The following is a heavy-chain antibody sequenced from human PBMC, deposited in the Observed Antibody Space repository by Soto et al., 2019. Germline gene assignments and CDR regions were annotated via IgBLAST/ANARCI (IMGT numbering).Heavy chain of an antibody. CDR2: IDWDDDK. Sequence: SGPTLVNPTQTLTLTCTFSGFSLTTSGMRVSWIRQSPGKALEWLARIDWDDDKFYSRSLRTRLTVPRDTSKNQAVLTMTNMDPVDTGTYYCARMGTSYYYYALDVWGQGTTVTVSS. CDR1: GFSLTTSGMR. V-gene: IGHV2-70*04. CDR3: ARMGTSYYYYALDV. D-gene: IGHD1-1*01. J-gene: IGHJ6*02.